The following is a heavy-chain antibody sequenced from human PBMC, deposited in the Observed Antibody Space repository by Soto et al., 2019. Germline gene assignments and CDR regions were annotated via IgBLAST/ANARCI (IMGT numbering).Heavy chain of an antibody. D-gene: IGHD2-8*02. V-gene: IGHV4-34*01. CDR1: GGSFSGYY. CDR2: INHSGST. J-gene: IGHJ4*02. CDR3: ARDKITGLFDY. Sequence: SETLSLTCAVYGGSFSGYYWSWIRQPPGKGLEWIGEINHSGSTNYNPSLKSRVTISVDTSKNQFSLKLTSVTAADTAVYYCARDKITGLFDYWGQGTLVTVST.